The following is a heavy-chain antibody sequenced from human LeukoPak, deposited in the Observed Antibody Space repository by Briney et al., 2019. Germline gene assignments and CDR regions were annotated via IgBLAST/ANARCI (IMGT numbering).Heavy chain of an antibody. CDR1: GFTFNNYP. CDR2: LSIYGDIT. V-gene: IGHV3-23*01. D-gene: IGHD4-17*01. J-gene: IGHJ3*02. Sequence: GGSLRLSCAASGFTFNNYPMTSVRQAPGKGLEWVSSLSIYGDITYYADSVKGRFTISRDNSKNTLFLEINSLRAEDTAVYFCAKLRDYGDFTYDAFDIWGQGTMVTVSS. CDR3: AKLRDYGDFTYDAFDI.